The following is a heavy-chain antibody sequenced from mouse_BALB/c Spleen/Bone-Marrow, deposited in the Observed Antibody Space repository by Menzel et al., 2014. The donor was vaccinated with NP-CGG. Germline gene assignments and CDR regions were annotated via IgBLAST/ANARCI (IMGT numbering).Heavy chain of an antibody. Sequence: VQPQESGAELAKPGASVKMSCKASGYTFTDTWIHWIKQRPGQGLEWIGYINPSTGYAEYNQNSKDKATLTVDKSSSTAYMQLSSLTSEDSAVYYCARDYWGQGTTLTVSS. CDR1: GYTFTDTW. V-gene: IGHV1-7*01. CDR2: INPSTGYA. CDR3: ARDY. J-gene: IGHJ2*01.